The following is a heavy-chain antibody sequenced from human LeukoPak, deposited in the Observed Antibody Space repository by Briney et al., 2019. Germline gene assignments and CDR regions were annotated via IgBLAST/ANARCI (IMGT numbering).Heavy chain of an antibody. CDR1: GFTFSRYW. CDR3: ARGVFDY. Sequence: GGSLRLSCAASGFTFSRYWMAWVRQAPGKGPEWVANINQDGTTKQYADSVKGRFTISRDNAMNFLYLQMNSLRAEDTAVYYCARGVFDYWGQGTLVTVSS. CDR2: INQDGTTK. V-gene: IGHV3-7*01. J-gene: IGHJ4*02.